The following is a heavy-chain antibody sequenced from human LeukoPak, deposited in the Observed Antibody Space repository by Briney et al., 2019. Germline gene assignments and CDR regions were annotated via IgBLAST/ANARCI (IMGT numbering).Heavy chain of an antibody. Sequence: SETLSLTCAVYGGSFSGYYWSWIRQPPGKGLEWIGEINHSGSTNYNPSLKSRVTISVDTSKNQFSLKLSSVTAADTAVYYCARGQDSSGWSGTLNYWGQGTLVTVSS. J-gene: IGHJ4*02. CDR3: ARGQDSSGWSGTLNY. V-gene: IGHV4-34*01. CDR2: INHSGST. D-gene: IGHD6-19*01. CDR1: GGSFSGYY.